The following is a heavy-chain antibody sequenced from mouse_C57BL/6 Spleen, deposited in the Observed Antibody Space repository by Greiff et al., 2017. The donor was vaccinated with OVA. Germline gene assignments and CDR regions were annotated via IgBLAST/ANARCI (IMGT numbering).Heavy chain of an antibody. CDR1: GYTFTSYD. V-gene: IGHV1-85*01. CDR3: ARGGGTLYWYFDV. Sequence: QVQLQQSGPELVKPGASVKLSCKASGYTFTSYDINWVKQRPGQGLEWIGWIYPRDGSTKYNEKFKGEATLTVDTSSSTAYMELHSLTSEDSAVYFCARGGGTLYWYFDVWGPGTPVTVSS. D-gene: IGHD4-1*01. J-gene: IGHJ1*01. CDR2: IYPRDGST.